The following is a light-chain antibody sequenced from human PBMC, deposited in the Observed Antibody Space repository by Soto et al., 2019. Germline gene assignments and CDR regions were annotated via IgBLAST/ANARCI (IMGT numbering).Light chain of an antibody. V-gene: IGKV3-11*01. CDR1: QSVSSY. Sequence: EIVLTQSPATLSLSPGERATLSCRASQSVSSYLAWYQQKPGQAPRLLIYDASNRATGIPARFSGSGSGTDFTLTISSLEREDFAVYYCQQRSTWLTFGGGTKVEIK. J-gene: IGKJ4*01. CDR3: QQRSTWLT. CDR2: DAS.